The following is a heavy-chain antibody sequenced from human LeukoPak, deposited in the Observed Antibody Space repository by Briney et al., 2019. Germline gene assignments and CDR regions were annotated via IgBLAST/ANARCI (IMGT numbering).Heavy chain of an antibody. V-gene: IGHV4-39*01. D-gene: IGHD3-22*01. CDR3: ARQYYDRTGYYYFDY. CDR2: MYYSGST. CDR1: GDAITGSTYY. Sequence: SETLSLTCTVSGDAITGSTYYWGWIRQPPGKGLEWIGRMYYSGSTYSNPSLKSRVTISADTSKNQFSLNLSSVTAADTATYYCARQYYDRTGYYYFDYWTQGTLVTVSS. J-gene: IGHJ4*02.